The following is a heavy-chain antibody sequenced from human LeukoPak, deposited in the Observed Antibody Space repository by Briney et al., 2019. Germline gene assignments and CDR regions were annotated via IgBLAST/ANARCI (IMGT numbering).Heavy chain of an antibody. Sequence: PGGSLRLSCAASGFTFSSYAMSWVRQAPGKGLEWVAVIWYDGSNKYYADSVKGRFTISRDNSKNTLYLQMNSLRAEDTAVYYCAREYYYDSSGYSLFGLDYWGQGTLVTVSS. J-gene: IGHJ4*02. D-gene: IGHD3-22*01. CDR1: GFTFSSYA. CDR3: AREYYYDSSGYSLFGLDY. CDR2: IWYDGSNK. V-gene: IGHV3-33*08.